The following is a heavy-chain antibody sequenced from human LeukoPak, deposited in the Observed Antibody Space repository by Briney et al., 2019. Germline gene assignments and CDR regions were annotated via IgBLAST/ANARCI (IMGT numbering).Heavy chain of an antibody. Sequence: GGSLRLSCAASGFTFSSYAMHWVRQAPGKGLEWVAVISYDGSNKYYADSVKGRFTISRDNSKNTLYLQMNSLRAEDTAVYYCAVMTTVTTPPTDYWGQGTLVTVSS. CDR2: ISYDGSNK. J-gene: IGHJ4*02. CDR3: AVMTTVTTPPTDY. D-gene: IGHD4-17*01. V-gene: IGHV3-30*04. CDR1: GFTFSSYA.